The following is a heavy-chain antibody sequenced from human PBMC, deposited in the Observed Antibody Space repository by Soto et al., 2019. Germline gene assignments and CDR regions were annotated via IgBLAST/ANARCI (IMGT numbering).Heavy chain of an antibody. Sequence: GGSLRLSCAASGFTFSSYGMHWVRQAPGKGLEWVAVIWYDGSNKYYADSVKGRFTISRDNSKNTLYLQMNSLRAEDTAVYYCARDGGCRDGYTVGCNWFDPGAREPWSPSPQ. CDR2: IWYDGSNK. CDR3: ARDGGCRDGYTVGCNWFDP. D-gene: IGHD5-12*01. CDR1: GFTFSSYG. J-gene: IGHJ5*02. V-gene: IGHV3-33*01.